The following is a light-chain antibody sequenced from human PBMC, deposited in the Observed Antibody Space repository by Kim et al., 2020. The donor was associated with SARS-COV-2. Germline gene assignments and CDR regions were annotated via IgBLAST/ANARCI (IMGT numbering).Light chain of an antibody. V-gene: IGLV3-1*01. CDR2: QDS. Sequence: VSPGQTASITCSGDKLGDKYACWYQQKPGQSPVLVIYQDSKRPSGIPERFSGSNSGNTATLTISGTQAMDEADYYCQAWDSSVYVFGTGTKVTVL. CDR3: QAWDSSVYV. J-gene: IGLJ1*01. CDR1: KLGDKY.